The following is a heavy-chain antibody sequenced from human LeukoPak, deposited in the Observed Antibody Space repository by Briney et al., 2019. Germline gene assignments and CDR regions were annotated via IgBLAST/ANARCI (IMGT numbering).Heavy chain of an antibody. V-gene: IGHV3-21*01. CDR1: GFTFSSYS. CDR3: AAQPCSVGRCYLDY. D-gene: IGHD2-15*01. CDR2: ISSSSSYI. Sequence: GGSLRLSCAASGFTFSSYSMNWVRQAPGKGLEWVSSISSSSSYIYYADSVKGRFTISRDNAKNSLYLQMNSLRAEDTAVYYCAAQPCSVGRCYLDYWGQGTLVTVSS. J-gene: IGHJ4*02.